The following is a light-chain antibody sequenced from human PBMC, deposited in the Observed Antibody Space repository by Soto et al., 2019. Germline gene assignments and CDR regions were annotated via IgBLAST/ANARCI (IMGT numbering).Light chain of an antibody. CDR2: GAS. CDR1: QSVSSSY. CDR3: QQYGSPIT. Sequence: EIVLTQSPGTLSLSPGERATLSCRASQSVSSSYLAWYQQKPGQAPRLLIYGASSRATGIPDRFSGSGSGTDFTLTISRLEPKDFALYYCQQYGSPITFGQGTRLEIK. J-gene: IGKJ5*01. V-gene: IGKV3-20*01.